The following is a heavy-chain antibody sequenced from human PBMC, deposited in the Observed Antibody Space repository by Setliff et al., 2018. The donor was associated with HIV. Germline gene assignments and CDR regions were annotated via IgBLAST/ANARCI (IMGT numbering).Heavy chain of an antibody. V-gene: IGHV4-61*05. Sequence: SETLSLTCTVSGGSISSNNYYWGWIRQPPGKELEWIGDIYTNGSTDYNPSLKSRVTMSVDTSKKRFSLRLSSVTAADTAVYYCARHSGYYYDSSGYYPFDVWGQGTMVTVSS. CDR1: GGSISSNNYY. D-gene: IGHD3-22*01. CDR2: IYTNGST. CDR3: ARHSGYYYDSSGYYPFDV. J-gene: IGHJ3*01.